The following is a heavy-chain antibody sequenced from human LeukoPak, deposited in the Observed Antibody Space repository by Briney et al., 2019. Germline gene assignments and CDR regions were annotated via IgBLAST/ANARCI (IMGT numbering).Heavy chain of an antibody. J-gene: IGHJ4*02. CDR2: ISGSGGST. Sequence: GGSLRLSCAASGFTFSSYAMSWVRQAPGKGLEWVSAISGSGGSTYYADSVKGRFTISRDNSKNTLYLQMNSLRAEDTAVYYCAKQQYYYDCSDYCPDYWGQGTLVTVSS. V-gene: IGHV3-23*01. D-gene: IGHD3-22*01. CDR3: AKQQYYYDCSDYCPDY. CDR1: GFTFSSYA.